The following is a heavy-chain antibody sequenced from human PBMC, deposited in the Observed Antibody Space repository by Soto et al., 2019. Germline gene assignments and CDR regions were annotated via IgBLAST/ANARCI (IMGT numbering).Heavy chain of an antibody. J-gene: IGHJ6*02. CDR1: GFSFSSYA. CDR2: ISSSGDST. V-gene: IGHV3-23*01. CDR3: AKSGGAFVVAVAATSWKYGLDV. Sequence: EGQLLESGGGLIQPGGSLRLSCAASGFSFSSYAMNWVRQAPGRGLEWVSGISSSGDSTSLADSVKGRFAISRDNSKNTLYLQMSSLRGEDTAVYYCAKSGGAFVVAVAATSWKYGLDVWGQGTTVTV. D-gene: IGHD2-15*01.